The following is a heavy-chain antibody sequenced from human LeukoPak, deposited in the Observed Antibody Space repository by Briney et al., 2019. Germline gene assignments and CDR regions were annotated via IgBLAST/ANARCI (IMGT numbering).Heavy chain of an antibody. D-gene: IGHD5-12*01. CDR2: ISYDGSNK. Sequence: RPGGSLRLSCAASGFTFSNYALHWVRQAPGKGLEWVAIISYDGSNKNYADSVKGRFTISRDNSKNTLYLQMNSLRPEDSAVYYCASDSGYDHHGLFDYWGQGTLVTVSS. CDR1: GFTFSNYA. CDR3: ASDSGYDHHGLFDY. J-gene: IGHJ4*02. V-gene: IGHV3-30*04.